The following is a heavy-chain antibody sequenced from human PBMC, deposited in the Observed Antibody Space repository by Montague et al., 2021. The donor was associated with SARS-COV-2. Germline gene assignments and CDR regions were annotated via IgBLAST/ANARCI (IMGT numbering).Heavy chain of an antibody. CDR1: GFSLLTAGTC. J-gene: IGHJ6*02. V-gene: IGHV2-70*12. CDR3: AHLPGVAPRCYFGGMDV. D-gene: IGHD2-15*01. CDR2: IFWDGDK. Sequence: PALVKPTQTLTLTCTFSGFSLLTAGTCVGWIRQPPGKAPQWLARIFWDGDKYYSRTLKTRVSISTDTAKTQVVLTMTNIDPMDTATYYCAHLPGVAPRCYFGGMDVWGQGTPVTVSS.